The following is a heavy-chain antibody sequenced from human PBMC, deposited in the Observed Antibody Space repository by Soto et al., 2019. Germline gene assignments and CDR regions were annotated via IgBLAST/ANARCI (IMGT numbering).Heavy chain of an antibody. V-gene: IGHV3-64*07. CDR1: GFTFSSYA. CDR2: ISSNGGST. CDR3: ARDGKTEQWLSAYYFDY. D-gene: IGHD6-19*01. J-gene: IGHJ4*02. Sequence: EVQLVESGGGLVQPGGSLRLSCAASGFTFSSYAMHWVRQAPGKGLEYVSAISSNGGSTYYADSVKGRFTISRDNSKNTLYLQMGSLRIEDMAVYYCARDGKTEQWLSAYYFDYWGQGTLVTVSS.